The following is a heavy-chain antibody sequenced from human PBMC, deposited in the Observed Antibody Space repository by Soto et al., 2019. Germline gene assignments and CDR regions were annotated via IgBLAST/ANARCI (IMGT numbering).Heavy chain of an antibody. CDR1: GYTFTSYG. J-gene: IGHJ5*02. CDR3: ARDRGGFGEFFWFDP. CDR2: ISAYNGNT. Sequence: QVPLVQSGAEVKKPGASVKVSCKASGYTFTSYGITWVRQAPGQGLEWMGWISAYNGNTNYAQKLQGRVTMTTDTSTSTAYMELRSLRSDDTAVYYCARDRGGFGEFFWFDPWGQGTLVTVSS. D-gene: IGHD3-10*01. V-gene: IGHV1-18*01.